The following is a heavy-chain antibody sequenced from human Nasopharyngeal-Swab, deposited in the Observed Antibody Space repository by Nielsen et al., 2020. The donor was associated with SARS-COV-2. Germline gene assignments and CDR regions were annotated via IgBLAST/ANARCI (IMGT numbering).Heavy chain of an antibody. CDR3: ARDLPGAFGLVEVVAALDY. D-gene: IGHD2-15*01. V-gene: IGHV1-18*01. CDR2: ISAYNGNT. Sequence: WVRQAPGQGLEWMGWISAYNGNTNYAQKLQGRVTMTTDTSTSTAYMELRSLRSDDTAVYYCARDLPGAFGLVEVVAALDYWGQGTLVTVSS. J-gene: IGHJ4*02.